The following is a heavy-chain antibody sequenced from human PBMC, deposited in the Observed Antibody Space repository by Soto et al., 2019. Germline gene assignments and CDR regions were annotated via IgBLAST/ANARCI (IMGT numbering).Heavy chain of an antibody. Sequence: ASVKVSCKASGGTFSSYTISWVRQAPGQGLEWMGRIIPILGIANYAQKFQGRVTITADKSTSTAYMELRSLRSDDTAVYYCARDGVQAAIPEYNWFDPRGQGTLVTVSS. CDR2: IIPILGIA. J-gene: IGHJ5*02. CDR3: ARDGVQAAIPEYNWFDP. D-gene: IGHD2-2*01. CDR1: GGTFSSYT. V-gene: IGHV1-69*04.